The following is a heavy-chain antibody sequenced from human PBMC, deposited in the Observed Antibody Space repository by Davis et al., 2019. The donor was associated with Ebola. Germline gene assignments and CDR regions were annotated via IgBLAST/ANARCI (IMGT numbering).Heavy chain of an antibody. CDR3: AKETNEYSSSSNDF. CDR2: VSFDGSVT. J-gene: IGHJ4*02. D-gene: IGHD6-6*01. CDR1: GFTFSHFG. Sequence: PGGSLRLSCAASGFTFSHFGMHWVRQAPGTGLAWAAVVSFDGSVTHYGDSLRGRFAVSRDNFRNTVSLQMSSLRNEDTGVYYCAKETNEYSSSSNDFWGQGIRVTVSS. V-gene: IGHV3-30*18.